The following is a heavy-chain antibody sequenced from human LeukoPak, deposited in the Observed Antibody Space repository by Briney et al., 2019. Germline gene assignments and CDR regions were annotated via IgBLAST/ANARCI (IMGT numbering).Heavy chain of an antibody. CDR3: AKNYGSGTYYNYFDS. CDR2: ISSSGGAT. J-gene: IGHJ4*02. V-gene: IGHV3-23*01. Sequence: GGSLRLSCAASGFTFSTFAMSWVRRAPGKGLEWVSSISSSGGATYYADSVKGRFSISRDNSANTLYLRINSLRAEDTAVFYCAKNYGSGTYYNYFDSWGQGTLVSVSS. D-gene: IGHD3-10*01. CDR1: GFTFSTFA.